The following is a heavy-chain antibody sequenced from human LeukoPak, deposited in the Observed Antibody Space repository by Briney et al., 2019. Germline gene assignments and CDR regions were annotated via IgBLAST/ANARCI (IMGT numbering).Heavy chain of an antibody. CDR2: IYSGGNT. J-gene: IGHJ4*02. Sequence: GGSLRLSCAASGFTVSSNYMSWVRQAPWKGLEWVSVIYSGGNTYYADSVKGRFTISRDNSKNTLYLQMNSLRAEDTAVYYCARGPRDGYNRLGYWGQGTLVTVSS. D-gene: IGHD5-24*01. CDR1: GFTVSSNY. CDR3: ARGPRDGYNRLGY. V-gene: IGHV3-66*02.